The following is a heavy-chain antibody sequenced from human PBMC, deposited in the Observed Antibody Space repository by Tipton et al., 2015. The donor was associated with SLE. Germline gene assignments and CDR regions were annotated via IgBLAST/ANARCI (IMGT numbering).Heavy chain of an antibody. V-gene: IGHV4-59*08. CDR1: GGSISSYY. CDR2: IYYSGST. D-gene: IGHD6-13*01. CDR3: ARLTKGYNSRFDP. J-gene: IGHJ5*02. Sequence: TLSLTCTVSGGSISSYYWSWIRQPAGKRLEWIGYIYYSGSTNYNPSLKSRVTLSVDSSKKQFSLKLTSVTAADTAVYYCARLTKGYNSRFDPWGQGTLVTVSS.